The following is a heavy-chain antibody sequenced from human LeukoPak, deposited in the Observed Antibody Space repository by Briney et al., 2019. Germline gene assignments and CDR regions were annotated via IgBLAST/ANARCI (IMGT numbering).Heavy chain of an antibody. CDR2: INQSGNT. Sequence: KTSETLSLTCAVFGGSFSSYYWSWIRQPPGKGLEWIGEINQSGNTNYNPFLKSRVTISIDTSKNQFSLRLSSVTAADTAVYYCARVLDYWGQGTLVTVSS. CDR1: GGSFSSYY. CDR3: ARVLDY. D-gene: IGHD3-3*01. J-gene: IGHJ4*02. V-gene: IGHV4-34*01.